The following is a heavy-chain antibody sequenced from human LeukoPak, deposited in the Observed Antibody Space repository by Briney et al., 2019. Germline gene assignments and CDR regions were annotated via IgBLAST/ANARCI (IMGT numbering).Heavy chain of an antibody. J-gene: IGHJ3*02. V-gene: IGHV3-23*01. Sequence: PGESLRLSCAASGFTFSSYGMSWVRQAPGKGLEWVSSISGSGGTTYYADSVKGRFTISRDNSKNTLYLQMNSLRADDTAVYSCAKDPPTVMANAFHIWGQGTMVTVFS. CDR3: AKDPPTVMANAFHI. CDR2: ISGSGGTT. D-gene: IGHD5-18*01. CDR1: GFTFSSYG.